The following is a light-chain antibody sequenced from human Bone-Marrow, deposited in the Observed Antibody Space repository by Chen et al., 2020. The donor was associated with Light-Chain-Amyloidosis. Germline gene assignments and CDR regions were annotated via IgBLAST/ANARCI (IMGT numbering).Light chain of an antibody. CDR2: YSR. J-gene: IGLJ1*01. V-gene: IGLV1-40*01. CDR1: SSNIGAGYD. Sequence: QSVLTLPPSVSGAPGQGVTLSCTGSSSNIGAGYDVQWYQQLPGTAPKLLIYYSRNRPSGVPARVSGSKSGTSAALAITGLQAEDEADYYCPSYDYSLSGSYVFGTGTKVTVL. CDR3: PSYDYSLSGSYV.